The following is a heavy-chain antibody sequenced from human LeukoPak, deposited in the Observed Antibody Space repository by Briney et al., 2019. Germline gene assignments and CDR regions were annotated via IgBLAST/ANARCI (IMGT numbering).Heavy chain of an antibody. CDR2: INPNSGGT. J-gene: IGHJ4*02. D-gene: IGHD2-15*01. CDR1: GYTFTGYY. CDR3: ATTTTSYCSGGSCYYEVRYYFDY. Sequence: ASLKVSCKASGYTFTGYYMHWVRQAPGQGLEWMGWINPNSGGTNYAQKFQGRVTMTRDTSISTAYMELSRLRSDDTAVYYCATTTTSYCSGGSCYYEVRYYFDYWGQGTLVTVSS. V-gene: IGHV1-2*02.